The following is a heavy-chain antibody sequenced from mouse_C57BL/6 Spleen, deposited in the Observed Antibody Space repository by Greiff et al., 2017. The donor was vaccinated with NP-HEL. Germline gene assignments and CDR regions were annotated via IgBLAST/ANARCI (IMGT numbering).Heavy chain of an antibody. J-gene: IGHJ2*01. V-gene: IGHV5-4*01. CDR1: GFTFSSYA. Sequence: EVQRVESGGGLVKPGGSLKLSCAASGFTFSSYAMSWVRQTPEKRLEWVATISDGGSYTYYPDNVKGRFTISRDNAKNNLYLQMSHLKSEDTAMYYCAREGPDLFDYWGQGTTLTVSS. CDR3: AREGPDLFDY. CDR2: ISDGGSYT.